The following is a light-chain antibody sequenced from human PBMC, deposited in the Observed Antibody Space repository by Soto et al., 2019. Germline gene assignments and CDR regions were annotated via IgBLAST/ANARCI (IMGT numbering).Light chain of an antibody. CDR3: NSYRTNYTWL. J-gene: IGLJ3*02. Sequence: QSVLTQPASVSGSPGQSITLSCTGTSSDVGGYNYVSWYQQHPGKAPKLIIYEVSNRHSGVSNRFSGSKSGNTASLTISGLQAEDEADYYCNSYRTNYTWLFGGGTKLTVL. CDR2: EVS. CDR1: SSDVGGYNY. V-gene: IGLV2-14*01.